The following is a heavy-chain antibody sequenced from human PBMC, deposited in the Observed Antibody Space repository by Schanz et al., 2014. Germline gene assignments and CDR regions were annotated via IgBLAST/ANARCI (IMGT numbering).Heavy chain of an antibody. Sequence: QVQLVQSWAEVKGPGASVKVSCKASGYTFTSYSIHWVRQAPGQGLEWMGWINVGNGNMKYSQKFQGRVTMTRDTSISTAYMELSRLKSDDTAVYYCARGFDFWDRWGQGTLVIVSS. V-gene: IGHV1-3*01. J-gene: IGHJ4*02. CDR2: INVGNGNM. CDR1: GYTFTSYS. CDR3: ARGFDFWDR. D-gene: IGHD3-3*01.